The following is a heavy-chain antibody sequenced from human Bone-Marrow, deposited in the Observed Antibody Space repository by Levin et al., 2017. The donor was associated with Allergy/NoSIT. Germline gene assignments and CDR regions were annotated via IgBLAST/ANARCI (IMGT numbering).Heavy chain of an antibody. J-gene: IGHJ6*02. CDR2: FDDSGTS. CDR3: AKSRFSSSWYGAGMDV. Sequence: SQTLSLTCSVSDGSIKTSYWSWVRQSAERGLEWIGYFDDSGTSAYNPAFKSRATISIDTSNNHFSLRLTSVTAADTAVYYCAKSRFSSSWYGAGMDVWGQGATVIVSS. D-gene: IGHD6-13*01. V-gene: IGHV4-59*01. CDR1: DGSIKTSY.